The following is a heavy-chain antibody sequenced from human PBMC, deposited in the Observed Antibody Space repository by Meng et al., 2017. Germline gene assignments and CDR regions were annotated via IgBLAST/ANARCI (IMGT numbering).Heavy chain of an antibody. CDR1: GYNFPDYH. CDR3: ARDEDISAAGKLFGDY. Sequence: QGELWRSGAGVKKPGASGKVSCKPSGYNFPDYHIHWVRRAPGQGLEWMGRINPKSGGTHYAQKFQARVTMTGDTSISTAYMELSGLRSDDTAMYYCARDEDISAAGKLFGDYWGQGTLVTVSS. D-gene: IGHD6-25*01. CDR2: INPKSGGT. J-gene: IGHJ4*02. V-gene: IGHV1-2*06.